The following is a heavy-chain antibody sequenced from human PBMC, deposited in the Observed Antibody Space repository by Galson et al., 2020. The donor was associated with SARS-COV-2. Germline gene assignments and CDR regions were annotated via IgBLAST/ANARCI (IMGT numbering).Heavy chain of an antibody. Sequence: ETLSLTCTVSGGSISSYYWSWIRQPPGKGLEWIGYIYYSGSTNYNPSLKSRVTISVDTSKNQFSLKLSSVAAADTAVYYCARDSARGGYYHYWGQGTLVTVSS. D-gene: IGHD3-22*01. CDR1: GGSISSYY. V-gene: IGHV4-59*01. CDR3: ARDSARGGYYHY. J-gene: IGHJ4*02. CDR2: IYYSGST.